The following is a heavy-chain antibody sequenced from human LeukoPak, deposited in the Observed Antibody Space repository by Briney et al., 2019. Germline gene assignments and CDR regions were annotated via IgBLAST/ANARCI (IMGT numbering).Heavy chain of an antibody. CDR2: ISAYNGNT. CDR1: GGTFSSYT. V-gene: IGHV1-18*01. D-gene: IGHD3-10*01. Sequence: GASVKVSCKASGGTFSSYTISWVRQAPGQGLEWMGWISAYNGNTNYAQKLQGRVTMTTDTSTSTAYMELRSLRSDDTAVYYCARDVLLWFGELMGNYYFDYWGQGTLVTVSS. CDR3: ARDVLLWFGELMGNYYFDY. J-gene: IGHJ4*02.